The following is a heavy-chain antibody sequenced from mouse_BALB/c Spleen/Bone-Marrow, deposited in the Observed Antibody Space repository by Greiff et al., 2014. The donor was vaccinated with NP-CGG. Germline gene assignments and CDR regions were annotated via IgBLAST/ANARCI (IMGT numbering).Heavy chain of an antibody. J-gene: IGHJ3*01. CDR1: GLNIKDTY. Sequence: EVKLQESGAEPVKPGASVKLSCTASGLNIKDTYMHWVKQRPEQGLEWIGRIDPANGNTKYDPKFQGKATITADTSSNTAYLQLSSLTSEDTAVYYCAFYYYGSSLFAYWGQGTLVTVSA. CDR3: AFYYYGSSLFAY. CDR2: IDPANGNT. V-gene: IGHV14-3*02. D-gene: IGHD1-1*01.